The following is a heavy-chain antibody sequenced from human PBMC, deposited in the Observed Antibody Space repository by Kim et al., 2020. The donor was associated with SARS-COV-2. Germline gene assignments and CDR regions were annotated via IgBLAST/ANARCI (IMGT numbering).Heavy chain of an antibody. Sequence: SETLSLTCAVSGGSISSSNWWSWVRQPPGKGLEWIGEIYHSGSTNYNPSLKSRVTISVDKSKNQFSLKLSSVTAADTAVYYCASRDDPVAGRDWFDPWGQGTLVTVSS. D-gene: IGHD6-19*01. V-gene: IGHV4-4*02. CDR3: ASRDDPVAGRDWFDP. CDR1: GGSISSSNW. J-gene: IGHJ5*02. CDR2: IYHSGST.